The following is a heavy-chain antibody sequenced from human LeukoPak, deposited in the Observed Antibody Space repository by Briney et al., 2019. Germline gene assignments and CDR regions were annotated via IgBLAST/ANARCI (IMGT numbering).Heavy chain of an antibody. J-gene: IGHJ4*02. CDR1: GYTFTSYG. CDR3: ARDTTEYSSSRGYFDY. Sequence: ASVKVSCKASGYTFTSYGISWVRQAPGQGLEWMGWISAYNGNTNYAQKLQGRVTMTTDTSTSTAYMELRSLRSDDTAVYYCARDTTEYSSSRGYFDYWGQGTLVTVSS. V-gene: IGHV1-18*01. D-gene: IGHD6-6*01. CDR2: ISAYNGNT.